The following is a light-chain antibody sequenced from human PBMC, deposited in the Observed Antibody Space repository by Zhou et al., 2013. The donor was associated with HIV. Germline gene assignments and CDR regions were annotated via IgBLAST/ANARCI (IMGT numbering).Light chain of an antibody. V-gene: IGLV1-51*01. CDR1: GSNIGKNY. CDR2: GNG. CDR3: ATWDSSLVTVV. Sequence: QSVLTQPPSVSAAPGQKVSISCSGSGSNIGKNYVSWYQQLAGVAPKLLIYGNGERPSVIPERFSGSKSGTSATLHITGLQTEDEANYYCATWDSSLVTVVFGGGTKLTVL. J-gene: IGLJ2*01.